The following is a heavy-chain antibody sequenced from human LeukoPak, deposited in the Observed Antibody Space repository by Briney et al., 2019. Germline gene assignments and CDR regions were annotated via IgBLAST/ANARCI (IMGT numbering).Heavy chain of an antibody. V-gene: IGHV4-59*12. CDR3: AIGSGWYGKFDY. CDR1: GGSISSYY. CDR2: IFYSGTT. Sequence: PSETLSLTCTVSGGSISSYYWSWIRQPPGKGLEWIGFIFYSGTTYYNPSLKSRVTISVDTSKNQFSLKLSSVTAADTAVYYCAIGSGWYGKFDYWGQGTLVTVSS. J-gene: IGHJ4*02. D-gene: IGHD6-19*01.